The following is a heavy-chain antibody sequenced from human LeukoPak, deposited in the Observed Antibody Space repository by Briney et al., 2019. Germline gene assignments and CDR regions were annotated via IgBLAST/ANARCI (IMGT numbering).Heavy chain of an antibody. D-gene: IGHD2-15*01. CDR1: GYTFTSYY. CDR2: INPSGGST. V-gene: IGHV1-46*01. CDR3: ARGSMVVAVNLDY. Sequence: ASVKVSCKASGYTFTSYYMHWVRQAPGQGLEWMGIINPSGGSTSYAQKFQGRATMTRDTSISTAYMELSRLRSDDTAVYYCARGSMVVAVNLDYWGQGTLVTVSS. J-gene: IGHJ4*02.